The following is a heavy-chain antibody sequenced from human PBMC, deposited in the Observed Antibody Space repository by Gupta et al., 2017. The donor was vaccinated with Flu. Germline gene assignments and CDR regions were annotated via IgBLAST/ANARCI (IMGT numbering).Heavy chain of an antibody. CDR1: GFSFSIYV. D-gene: IGHD6-6*01. CDR3: VNFIAGRPDY. Sequence: EVQLLESGGGLVQPGGSLRLSCVASGFSFSIYVMTWVRQAPGKGLEWVSAIRSSGGSTYYADSVKGRFTISRDNSKNTLYLQMNSLRAEDTAVYYCVNFIAGRPDYWGQGTLVTVSS. CDR2: IRSSGGST. J-gene: IGHJ4*02. V-gene: IGHV3-23*01.